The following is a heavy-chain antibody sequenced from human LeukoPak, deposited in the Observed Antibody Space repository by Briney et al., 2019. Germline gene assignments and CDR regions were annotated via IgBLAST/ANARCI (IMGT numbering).Heavy chain of an antibody. J-gene: IGHJ4*02. V-gene: IGHV4-31*03. CDR2: IYYSGST. CDR1: GVSIGSGGYY. CDR3: AREKYSSGWYDY. D-gene: IGHD6-19*01. Sequence: PSETLSLTCTVSGVSIGSGGYYWSWIRQHPGKGLEWIGYIYYSGSTYYNPSLKSRVTISVDTSKNQFSLKLSSVTAADTAVYYCAREKYSSGWYDYWGQGTLVTVSS.